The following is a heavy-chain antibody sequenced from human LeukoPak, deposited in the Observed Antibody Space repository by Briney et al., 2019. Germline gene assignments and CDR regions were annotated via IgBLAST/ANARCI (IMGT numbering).Heavy chain of an antibody. J-gene: IGHJ5*02. CDR3: ARALYSSSLVRFDP. Sequence: ASVKVSCKASGGTFSSYAISWVRQAPGQGLEWMGGIIPIFGTANYAQKFQGRVTITADKSTSTAYMELSSLRSEDTAVYYCARALYSSSLVRFDPWGQGTLVTVSS. V-gene: IGHV1-69*06. CDR2: IIPIFGTA. D-gene: IGHD6-6*01. CDR1: GGTFSSYA.